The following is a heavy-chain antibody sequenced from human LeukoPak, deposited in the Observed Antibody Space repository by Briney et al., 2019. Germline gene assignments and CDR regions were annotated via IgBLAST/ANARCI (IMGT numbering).Heavy chain of an antibody. Sequence: PSETLSLTCTVSGGSITSSFYWSWIRQSPGKGLEWIGYIYNSGGTKYNPSLKSRLTISVDTSKNQSSLNLSSVTAADTAVYYCARASVLLSADYWGQGTLVTVSS. CDR3: ARASVLLSADY. CDR1: GGSITSSFY. J-gene: IGHJ4*02. V-gene: IGHV4-59*01. D-gene: IGHD3-16*01. CDR2: IYNSGGT.